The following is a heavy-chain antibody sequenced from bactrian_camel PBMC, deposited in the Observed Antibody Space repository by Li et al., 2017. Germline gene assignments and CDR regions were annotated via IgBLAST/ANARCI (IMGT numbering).Heavy chain of an antibody. CDR3: ATDPEGPGPAALARGDWSGYEFLY. CDR2: IDRFGRR. V-gene: IGHV3S53*01. CDR1: YTSSTYC. D-gene: IGHD4*01. J-gene: IGHJ4*01. Sequence: HVQLVESGGGSVQAGGSLRLSCAGYTSSTYCMGWFRQAKGKEREGVADIDRFGRRRYADSVKGRFTASRDNAKGTLYLQMNDLKPEDTALYYCATDPEGPGPAALARGDWSGYEFLYAGQGTQVTVS.